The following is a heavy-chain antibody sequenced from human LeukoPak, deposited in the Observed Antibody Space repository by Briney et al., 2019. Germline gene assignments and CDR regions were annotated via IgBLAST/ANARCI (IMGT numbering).Heavy chain of an antibody. D-gene: IGHD2-15*01. CDR2: INTVNGNT. V-gene: IGHV1-3*04. J-gene: IGHJ4*02. CDR3: ARVGGSTARRLSDY. Sequence: EASVKVSCKASGYTFTSYAIHWVRQAPGQRLEWMGWINTVNGNTEYSQDFQGRVTITRDTPAITAYMELSSLRSDDTAVYYCARVGGSTARRLSDYWGQGTLVTVSS. CDR1: GYTFTSYA.